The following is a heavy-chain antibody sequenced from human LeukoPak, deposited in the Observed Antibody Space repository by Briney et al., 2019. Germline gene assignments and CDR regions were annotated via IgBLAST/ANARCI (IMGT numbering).Heavy chain of an antibody. Sequence: GGPLSLSGAASGFTFSSYAMSGVREAPGKGVEWVSAFSGSGGSTYSADSVKGRLTIARDNTKNTLYLQMNSLRAEDTAVYYCAKGGIAAAGGALDWGQGTLVTVSS. J-gene: IGHJ4*02. V-gene: IGHV3-23*01. CDR3: AKGGIAAAGGALD. CDR2: FSGSGGST. CDR1: GFTFSSYA. D-gene: IGHD6-13*01.